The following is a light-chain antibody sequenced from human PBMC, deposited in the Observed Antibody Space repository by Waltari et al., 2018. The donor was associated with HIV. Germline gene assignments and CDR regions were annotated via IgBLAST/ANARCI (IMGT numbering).Light chain of an antibody. CDR3: QQYGRSPIT. Sequence: TQSPDTLSVSPGQSATLSCRASQSISASQLAWYQQKPGQAPRLVIYGASTRATGIPDRFSGSGSGTDFALTISRLEPEDSAVFYCQQYGRSPITFGLGTRLEIK. J-gene: IGKJ5*01. CDR2: GAS. V-gene: IGKV3-20*01. CDR1: QSISASQ.